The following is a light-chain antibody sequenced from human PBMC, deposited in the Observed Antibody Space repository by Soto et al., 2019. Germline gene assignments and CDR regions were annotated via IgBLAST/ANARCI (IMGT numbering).Light chain of an antibody. V-gene: IGKV2-28*01. CDR2: LGS. Sequence: DIVMTQSPLSLPVTPGEPASISCRSSQSLLHSNGYNYLDWYLQKPGQSPQLLIYLGSNRASGVPDRFSGSGSGTDFTLKISRVEAEDVGVYYCMQHLQSWTFGQGTPVDIX. J-gene: IGKJ1*01. CDR1: QSLLHSNGYNY. CDR3: MQHLQSWT.